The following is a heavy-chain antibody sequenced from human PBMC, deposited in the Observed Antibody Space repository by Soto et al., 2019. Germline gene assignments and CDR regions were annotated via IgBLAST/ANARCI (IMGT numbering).Heavy chain of an antibody. CDR1: GGSISSYY. CDR3: ARVGSGDKHAFDI. Sequence: QVQLQESGPGLVKPSETLSLTCTVSGGSISSYYWSWMRQPPGKGLEWIGYIYYSGSTNYNPSLKSRVTISVDTSKNQFSLKLSSVTAADTAVYYCARVGSGDKHAFDIWGQGTMVTVSS. J-gene: IGHJ3*02. CDR2: IYYSGST. D-gene: IGHD4-17*01. V-gene: IGHV4-59*01.